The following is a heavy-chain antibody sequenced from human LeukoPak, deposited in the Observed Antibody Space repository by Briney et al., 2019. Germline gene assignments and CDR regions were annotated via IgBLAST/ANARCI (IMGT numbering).Heavy chain of an antibody. CDR1: GFTFSSYA. Sequence: PGGSLRLSCAASGFTFSSYAMNWVRQAPGKGLEWVSSISSTSTFIYYTDSVKGRFTISRDNAKNSLYLQLNSLRAEDTAVYSCARARGYNWNDEVAFDIWGQGTMVTVSS. CDR3: ARARGYNWNDEVAFDI. V-gene: IGHV3-21*01. J-gene: IGHJ3*02. D-gene: IGHD1-1*01. CDR2: ISSTSTFI.